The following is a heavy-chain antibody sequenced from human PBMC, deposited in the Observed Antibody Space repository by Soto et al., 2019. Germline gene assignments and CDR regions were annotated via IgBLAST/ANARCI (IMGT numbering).Heavy chain of an antibody. CDR3: AKHEGYCSTTTCSNFAY. CDR2: IYPGDSDS. Sequence: GESLKISCKGSGFTFTSYWIAWVRQMPGKGLEWMGIIYPGDSDSSYSPSFQGQVTISADKSINTAYLHWSSMKASDTAIYYCAKHEGYCSTTTCSNFAYWGQGTLATVSS. D-gene: IGHD2-2*01. V-gene: IGHV5-51*01. J-gene: IGHJ4*02. CDR1: GFTFTSYW.